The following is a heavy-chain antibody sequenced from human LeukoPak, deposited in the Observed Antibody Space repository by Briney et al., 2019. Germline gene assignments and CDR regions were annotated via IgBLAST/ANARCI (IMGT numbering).Heavy chain of an antibody. Sequence: SETLSLTRAVYGGSFSGYYWSWIRQPPGKGLEWIGEINHSGSTNYNPSLKSRVTISVDTSKNQFSLKLSSVTAADTAVYYCARGSATVTHNFDYWGQGTLVTVSS. CDR3: ARGSATVTHNFDY. CDR2: INHSGST. J-gene: IGHJ4*02. V-gene: IGHV4-34*01. D-gene: IGHD4-11*01. CDR1: GGSFSGYY.